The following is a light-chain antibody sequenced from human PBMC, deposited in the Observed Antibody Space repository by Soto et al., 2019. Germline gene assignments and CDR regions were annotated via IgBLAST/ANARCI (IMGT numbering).Light chain of an antibody. J-gene: IGKJ4*01. V-gene: IGKV1D-12*01. CDR3: QQANSFPLS. Sequence: DIQMTQSPSSLSASVGDRITITCRAHESVGNWLAWYQQKPGKAPKLLIYAATTLQSGVPSRVSGSRSGTVFSLTVSSLQPEDFATYYCQQANSFPLSFGGGTKVEIK. CDR2: AAT. CDR1: ESVGNW.